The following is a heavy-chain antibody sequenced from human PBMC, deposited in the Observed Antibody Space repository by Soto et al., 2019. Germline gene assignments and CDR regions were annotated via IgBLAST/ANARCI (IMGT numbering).Heavy chain of an antibody. Sequence: ASVKVSCKVSGYTLTELSMHWVRQAPGKGLEWMGGFDPEDGETIYAQKFQGRVTMTEDTSTDTAYMELSSLRSEDTAVYYCATSRRVGATFDPWGQGTLVTVSS. J-gene: IGHJ5*02. D-gene: IGHD1-26*01. CDR3: ATSRRVGATFDP. CDR1: GYTLTELS. V-gene: IGHV1-24*01. CDR2: FDPEDGET.